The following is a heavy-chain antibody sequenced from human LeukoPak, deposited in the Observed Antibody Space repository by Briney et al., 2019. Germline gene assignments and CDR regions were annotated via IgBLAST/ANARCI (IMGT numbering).Heavy chain of an antibody. CDR2: INDDGTYT. J-gene: IGHJ4*02. D-gene: IGHD3-22*01. Sequence: GGSLRLSCALSGFTSSSYWMHWVRQVPGKGLVWVSRINDDGTYTVYADSVKGRFTISRDNAKNTLYLQMNSLRGEDTAVYYCARAYYYDSSGYYYDEPQGLDYWGQGTLVTVSS. CDR3: ARAYYYDSSGYYYDEPQGLDY. V-gene: IGHV3-74*01. CDR1: GFTSSSYW.